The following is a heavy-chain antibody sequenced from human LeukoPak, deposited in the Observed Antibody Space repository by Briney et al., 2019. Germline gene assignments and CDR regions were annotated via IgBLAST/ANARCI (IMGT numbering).Heavy chain of an antibody. CDR1: GGSISSGGYY. CDR3: ARENYYGSGSIDY. V-gene: IGHV4-31*03. CDR2: IYYSGST. D-gene: IGHD3-10*01. J-gene: IGHJ4*02. Sequence: PSETLSLTCTVSGGSISSGGYYWSWIRQHPGKGLEWIGYIYYSGSTYYNPSLKSRVTISVDTSKNQFSLKLSSVTAADTAVYYCARENYYGSGSIDYWGQGTLVTVSS.